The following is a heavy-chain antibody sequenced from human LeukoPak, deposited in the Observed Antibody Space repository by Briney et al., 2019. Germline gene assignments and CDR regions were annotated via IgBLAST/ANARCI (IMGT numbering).Heavy chain of an antibody. CDR2: INHSGST. V-gene: IGHV4-34*01. D-gene: IGHD1-26*01. CDR3: ARGRVGATADI. J-gene: IGHJ3*02. Sequence: SETLSLTCAVYGGSFSGYYWSWIRQPPGKGLEWIGEINHSGSTNYNPSLKSRVTISVDTSKNQFSLKLSPVTAADTAVYYCARGRVGATADIWGQGTMVTVSS. CDR1: GGSFSGYY.